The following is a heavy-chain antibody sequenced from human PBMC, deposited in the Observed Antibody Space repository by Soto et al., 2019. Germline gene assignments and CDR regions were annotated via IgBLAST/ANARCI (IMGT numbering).Heavy chain of an antibody. D-gene: IGHD6-19*01. CDR1: GFTFSSYA. Sequence: EVQLLESGGGLVQPGGSLRLSCAASGFTFSSYAMSWVRQAPGKGLEWVSTVSGRGGSTYYADSVKGRFTISRDNSKNTLYLPMNSLRAEDTAVYYCAKGITVAGPSAFDIWGQGTMVTVSS. V-gene: IGHV3-23*01. CDR3: AKGITVAGPSAFDI. CDR2: VSGRGGST. J-gene: IGHJ3*02.